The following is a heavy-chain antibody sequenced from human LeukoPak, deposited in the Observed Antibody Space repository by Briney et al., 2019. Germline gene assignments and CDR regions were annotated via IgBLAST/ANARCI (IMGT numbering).Heavy chain of an antibody. D-gene: IGHD6-13*01. J-gene: IGHJ3*02. CDR1: GGXLNNYY. V-gene: IGHV4-59*08. CDR3: ARPSYTAAGYYDAFDI. Sequence: SETLSLTCTVSGGXLNNYYCSWIRQPPGRGLEWIGYVSYTGSTNYSPSPKSRVTISIDTSKNQFSLKLNSVTAADTAVYYCARPSYTAAGYYDAFDIWGQGTMVTVSS. CDR2: VSYTGST.